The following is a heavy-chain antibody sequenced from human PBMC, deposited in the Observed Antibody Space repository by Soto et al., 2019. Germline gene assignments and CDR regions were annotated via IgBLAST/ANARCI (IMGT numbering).Heavy chain of an antibody. V-gene: IGHV3-33*01. J-gene: IGHJ4*02. CDR3: ARGPPITMIAERNFDY. CDR1: GFTFSSYG. D-gene: IGHD3-22*01. Sequence: GGSLRLSCAASGFTFSSYGMHWVRQAPGKGLEWVAVIWYDGSNKYYADSVKGRFTISRDNSKNTLYLQMNSLRAEDTAVYYCARGPPITMIAERNFDYWGQGTLVTVSS. CDR2: IWYDGSNK.